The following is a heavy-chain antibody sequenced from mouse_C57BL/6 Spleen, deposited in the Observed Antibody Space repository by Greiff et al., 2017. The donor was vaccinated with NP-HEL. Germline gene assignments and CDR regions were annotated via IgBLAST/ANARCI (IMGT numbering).Heavy chain of an antibody. CDR3: ARTVYDYDETAMDY. V-gene: IGHV1-82*01. D-gene: IGHD2-4*01. CDR2: IYPGDGDT. Sequence: VQLVESGPELVKPGASVKISCKASGYAFSSSWMNWVKQRPGKGLEWIGRIYPGDGDTNYNGKFKGKATLTADKSSSTAYMQLSSLTSEDSAVYFCARTVYDYDETAMDYWGQGTSVTVSS. J-gene: IGHJ4*01. CDR1: GYAFSSSW.